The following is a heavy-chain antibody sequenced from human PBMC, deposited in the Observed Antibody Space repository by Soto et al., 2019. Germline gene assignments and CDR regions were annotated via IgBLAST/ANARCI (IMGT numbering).Heavy chain of an antibody. Sequence: EVQLLESGGGLVQPGGSLRLFCAASGFTFSSYAMSWVRQAPGKGLEWVSTISGSGGSTFYADSVKGRFTISRDNSKNTLSLQINNPRAEDTAVYYCAKGGLLTGVAYFDYWCQGTLVTVSS. J-gene: IGHJ4*02. V-gene: IGHV3-23*01. CDR2: ISGSGGST. CDR3: AKGGLLTGVAYFDY. D-gene: IGHD7-27*01. CDR1: GFTFSSYA.